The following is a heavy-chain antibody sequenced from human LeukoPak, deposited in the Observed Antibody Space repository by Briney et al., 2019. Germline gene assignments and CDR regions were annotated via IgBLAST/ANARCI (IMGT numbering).Heavy chain of an antibody. CDR1: GCSFTGYY. J-gene: IGHJ4*02. V-gene: IGHV1-2*02. CDR3: ARDCDTIDIVVVTACYFDF. D-gene: IGHD2-2*01. Sequence: GASVKVSCEASGCSFTGYYMHWVRQAPGQGLEWMGWINPKSGGTNYAQKFQGRVTLTRDTSISTAYMELIRLRSDDTAVYYCARDCDTIDIVVVTACYFDFWGQGTLVTVSS. CDR2: INPKSGGT.